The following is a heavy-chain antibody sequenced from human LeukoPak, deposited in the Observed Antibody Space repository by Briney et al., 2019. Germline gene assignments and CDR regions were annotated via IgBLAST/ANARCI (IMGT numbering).Heavy chain of an antibody. CDR3: ARSGSGYLRYYFDY. V-gene: IGHV4-39*07. J-gene: IGHJ4*02. D-gene: IGHD5-12*01. CDR1: GGSISSSSYS. CDR2: ISSYSGST. Sequence: SETLSLTCTVSGGSISSSSYSWGWIRQPPGKGLEWIGSISSYSGSTYYNPSLKSRVTISVDTSKNQFSLKLSSVTAADTAVYYCARSGSGYLRYYFDYWGQGTLVTVSS.